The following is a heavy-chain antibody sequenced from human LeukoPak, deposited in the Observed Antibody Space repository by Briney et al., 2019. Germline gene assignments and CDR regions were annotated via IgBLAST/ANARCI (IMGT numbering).Heavy chain of an antibody. V-gene: IGHV1-2*02. D-gene: IGHD3-10*01. Sequence: ASVKVSCKVSGYTLTELSMHWVRQAPGQGLEWMGWINPNSGGTNYAQKFQGRVTMTRDTSISTAYMELSRLRSDDTAVYYCASDNGSGSYYNLDYWGQGTLVTVSS. CDR1: GYTLTELS. J-gene: IGHJ4*02. CDR2: INPNSGGT. CDR3: ASDNGSGSYYNLDY.